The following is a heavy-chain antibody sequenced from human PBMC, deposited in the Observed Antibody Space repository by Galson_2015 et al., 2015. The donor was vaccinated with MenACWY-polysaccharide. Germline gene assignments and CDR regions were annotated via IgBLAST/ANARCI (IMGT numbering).Heavy chain of an antibody. CDR2: T. Sequence: TYYNPSLKSRVTISVDTSKNQFSLKLSSVTAADTAVYYCARAHYDFWSGYSLYYFDYWGQGTLVTVSS. V-gene: IGHV4-30-2*04. D-gene: IGHD3-3*01. CDR3: ARAHYDFWSGYSLYYFDY. J-gene: IGHJ4*02.